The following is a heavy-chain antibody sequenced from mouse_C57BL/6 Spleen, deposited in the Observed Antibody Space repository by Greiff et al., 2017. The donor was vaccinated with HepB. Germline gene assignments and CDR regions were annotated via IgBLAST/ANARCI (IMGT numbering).Heavy chain of an antibody. CDR2: IYPGSGST. Sequence: QVQLKQPGAELVKPGASVKMSCKASGYTFTSYWITWVKQRPGQGLEWIGDIYPGSGSTNYNEKFKSKATLTVDTSSSTAYMQLSSLTSEDSAVYYCARGFYYYGSSPYYYAMDYWGQGTSVTVSS. V-gene: IGHV1-55*01. J-gene: IGHJ4*01. D-gene: IGHD1-1*01. CDR3: ARGFYYYGSSPYYYAMDY. CDR1: GYTFTSYW.